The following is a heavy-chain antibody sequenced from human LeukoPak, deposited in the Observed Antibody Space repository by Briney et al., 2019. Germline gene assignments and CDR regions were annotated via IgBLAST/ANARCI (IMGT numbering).Heavy chain of an antibody. Sequence: GGSLRLSCAASGFTFDDYAMHWVRQAPGKGLEWVSGISWNSGSIGYADSVKGRFTISRDNAKNSLYLQMNSLRAEDTALYYCAKEDSSGYSFDYWGKGTLVTVSS. CDR2: ISWNSGSI. D-gene: IGHD3-22*01. CDR3: AKEDSSGYSFDY. V-gene: IGHV3-9*01. J-gene: IGHJ4*02. CDR1: GFTFDDYA.